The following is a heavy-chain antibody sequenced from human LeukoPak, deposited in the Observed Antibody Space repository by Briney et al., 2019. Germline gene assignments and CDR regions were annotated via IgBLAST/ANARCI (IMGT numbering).Heavy chain of an antibody. D-gene: IGHD2-8*01. Sequence: GGSLRLSCAASGFTFSSYGMHWVRQAPGKGLEWVAVISYDGSNKYYADSVKGRFTISRDNSKNTLYLQMNSLRAEDTAVYYCAKDGDLGYCTNGVCYSRSXXYXMDVWGQGTTVTVSS. CDR1: GFTFSSYG. CDR3: AKDGDLGYCTNGVCYSRSXXYXMDV. V-gene: IGHV3-30*18. CDR2: ISYDGSNK. J-gene: IGHJ6*02.